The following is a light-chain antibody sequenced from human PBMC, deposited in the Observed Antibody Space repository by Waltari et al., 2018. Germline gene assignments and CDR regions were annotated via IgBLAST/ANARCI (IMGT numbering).Light chain of an antibody. V-gene: IGKV1-5*03. Sequence: DIQMTQSPSTLSASVGDRVIITCRASQSISSWLAWYQQKPGKAPKLLIYKASSLESGVPSRFSGSGSGTEFTLTISSLQPDDFATYSCQQYNTYPRTFGQGTKVEIK. J-gene: IGKJ1*01. CDR2: KAS. CDR1: QSISSW. CDR3: QQYNTYPRT.